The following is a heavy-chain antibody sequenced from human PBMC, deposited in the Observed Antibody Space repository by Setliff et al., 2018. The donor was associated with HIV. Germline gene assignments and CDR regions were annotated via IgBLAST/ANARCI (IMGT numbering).Heavy chain of an antibody. CDR3: ARGLPYYYDSSGYYYFDY. Sequence: SETLSLTCSVSGGPMRSSSYYWSWIRQHPGKGLEWIGYIFYSGSTYYNPSLKSRVTISVDTSKNQFSLKLSSVTAADTAVYYCARGLPYYYDSSGYYYFDYWGQGTLVTVSS. V-gene: IGHV4-31*03. CDR1: GGPMRSSSYY. D-gene: IGHD3-22*01. CDR2: IFYSGST. J-gene: IGHJ4*02.